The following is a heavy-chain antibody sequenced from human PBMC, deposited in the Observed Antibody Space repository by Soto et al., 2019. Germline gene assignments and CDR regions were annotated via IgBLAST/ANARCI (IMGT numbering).Heavy chain of an antibody. D-gene: IGHD2-2*01. V-gene: IGHV4-59*01. CDR2: IYYSGST. Sequence: QVQLQESGPGLVKPSETLSLTCTVSGGSISSYYWSWIRQPPGKGLEWIGYIYYSGSTNYNPSLKSRVSISVDTSKNQCSLTLSSVTAADTAVYYCARDRSSTYFDYWGQGTLVTVSS. CDR3: ARDRSSTYFDY. CDR1: GGSISSYY. J-gene: IGHJ4*02.